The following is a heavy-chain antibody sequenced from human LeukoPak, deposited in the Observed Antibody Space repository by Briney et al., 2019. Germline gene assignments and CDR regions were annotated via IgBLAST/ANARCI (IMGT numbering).Heavy chain of an antibody. J-gene: IGHJ3*02. V-gene: IGHV3-21*01. CDR3: AREDCSGGSCYSSEAFDI. Sequence: PGGSLRLSCAASGFTFSSYSMNWVRQVPGKGLEWVSSISSSSSYIYYADSVKGRFTISRDNAKNSLYLQMNSLRAEDTAVYYCAREDCSGGSCYSSEAFDIWGQGTMVTVSS. CDR2: ISSSSSYI. D-gene: IGHD2-15*01. CDR1: GFTFSSYS.